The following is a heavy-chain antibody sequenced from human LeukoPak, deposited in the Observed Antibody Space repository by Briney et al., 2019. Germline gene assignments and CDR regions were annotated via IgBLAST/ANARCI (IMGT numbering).Heavy chain of an antibody. CDR1: GGSFSGYY. CDR2: IYYSGST. Sequence: PSETLSLTCAVYGGSFSGYYWSWIRQPPGKGLEWIGYIYYSGSTNYNPSLKSRVTISVDTSKNQFSLKLSSVTAADTAVYYCARQGSYFDYWGQGTLVTVSS. V-gene: IGHV4-59*08. D-gene: IGHD3-10*01. J-gene: IGHJ4*02. CDR3: ARQGSYFDY.